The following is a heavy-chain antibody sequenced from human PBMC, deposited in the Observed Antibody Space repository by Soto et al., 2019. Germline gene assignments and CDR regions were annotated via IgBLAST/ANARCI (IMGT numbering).Heavy chain of an antibody. CDR2: IKQDGSEK. V-gene: IGHV3-7*01. D-gene: IGHD2-15*01. J-gene: IGHJ4*02. CDR3: ARGRPDIVVVVAATHYYFDY. CDR1: GFTFSKYW. Sequence: GGSLRLSCAASGFTFSKYWMNWVRQAPGKGLEWVANIKQDGSEKYYADSVKGRFTISRDNSKNTLYLQMNSLRAEDTAVYYCARGRPDIVVVVAATHYYFDYWGQGTLVTVSS.